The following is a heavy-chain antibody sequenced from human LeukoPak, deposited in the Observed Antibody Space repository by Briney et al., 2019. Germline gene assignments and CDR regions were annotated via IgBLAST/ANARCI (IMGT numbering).Heavy chain of an antibody. D-gene: IGHD3-9*01. CDR1: GFIFSNVW. J-gene: IGHJ4*02. CDR2: IRSEIDGGTT. CDR3: TTSPLRYFDWTYDY. V-gene: IGHV3-15*01. Sequence: GGSLRLSCAGSGFIFSNVWISWVRQAQGKGLEWIGHIRSEIDGGTTELAAPAKGRFTISRDDSRNTLYLHMNSLKTEDTAVYFCTTSPLRYFDWTYDYWGRGTLVTVSS.